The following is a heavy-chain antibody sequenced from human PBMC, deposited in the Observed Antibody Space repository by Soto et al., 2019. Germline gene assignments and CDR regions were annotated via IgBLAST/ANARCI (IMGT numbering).Heavy chain of an antibody. CDR1: GGSISSYY. CDR2: IYYSGST. D-gene: IGHD6-13*01. V-gene: IGHV4-59*01. Sequence: SETLSLTCTVSGGSISSYYWSWIRQPPGKGLEWIGYIYYSGSTNYNPSLKSRVTISVDTSKNQFSLKLSSVTAADTAVYYCAGQQLPNWFDPWGQGTLVTVS. CDR3: AGQQLPNWFDP. J-gene: IGHJ5*02.